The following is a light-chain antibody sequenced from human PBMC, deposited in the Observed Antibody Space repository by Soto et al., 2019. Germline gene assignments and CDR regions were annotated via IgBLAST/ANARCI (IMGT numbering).Light chain of an antibody. CDR1: QSVSSY. V-gene: IGKV3-11*01. J-gene: IGKJ4*01. CDR2: DAS. CDR3: QQRSNWPRT. Sequence: IVLTQSPATLSLSPGERATLSCRASQSVSSYLAWYQQKPGQAPRLLIYDASNRATGIPARFSGSGSGTDFALTISSLGPEDFAVYYCQQRSNWPRTVSGGTKVDIK.